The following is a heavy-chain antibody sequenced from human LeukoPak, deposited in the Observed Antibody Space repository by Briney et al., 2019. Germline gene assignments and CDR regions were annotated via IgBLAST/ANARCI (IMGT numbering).Heavy chain of an antibody. CDR2: IYYSGST. CDR1: GGSISSSSYY. D-gene: IGHD4/OR15-4a*01. CDR3: ARLRPPDYIDY. V-gene: IGHV4-39*01. Sequence: PSETLSLTCTVSGGSISSSSYYWGWIRQPPGKGLEWIGSIYYSGSTYYNPSLKSRVTISVDTSKNQFSLKLSSVTAADTAVYYCARLRPPDYIDYWGQGTLVTVSS. J-gene: IGHJ4*02.